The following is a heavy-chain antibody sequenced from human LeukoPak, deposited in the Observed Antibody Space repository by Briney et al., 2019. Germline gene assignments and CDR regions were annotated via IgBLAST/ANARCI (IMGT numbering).Heavy chain of an antibody. J-gene: IGHJ6*02. CDR1: GGTFSSYA. Sequence: GASVKVSCKASGGTFSSYAISWVRQAPGQGLEWMGRIIPILGIANYAQKFQGRVTITADKSTSTAYMELSSLRSEDTAAYYCARAVTTISYGMDVWGQGTTVTVSS. CDR2: IIPILGIA. CDR3: ARAVTTISYGMDV. D-gene: IGHD4-17*01. V-gene: IGHV1-69*04.